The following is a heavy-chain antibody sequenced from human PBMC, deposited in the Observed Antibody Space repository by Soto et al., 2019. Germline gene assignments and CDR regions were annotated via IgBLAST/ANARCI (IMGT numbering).Heavy chain of an antibody. CDR1: GITLSSSW. J-gene: IGHJ3*02. D-gene: IGHD3-22*01. CDR3: AGDLYDSGGYAAFDI. Sequence: EVQLVESGGALVQPGGSLRLSCAASGITLSSSWMTWVRQAPGKGLEWVANINQDGSDKHYVDSVKGRFTISRDNAENSVSLKINSLSAGDRVMYFCAGDLYDSGGYAAFDIWGKGTMVTVSS. CDR2: INQDGSDK. V-gene: IGHV3-7*04.